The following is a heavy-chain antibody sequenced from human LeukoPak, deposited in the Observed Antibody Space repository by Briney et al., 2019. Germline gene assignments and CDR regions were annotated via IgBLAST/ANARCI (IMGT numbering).Heavy chain of an antibody. J-gene: IGHJ4*02. CDR3: ARGDTYYYDSCGYYRPQWGWVDY. CDR1: GYTFTSYD. Sequence: GASVKVSCKASGYTFTSYDINWVRQATGQGLEWMGWMNPNSGNTGYAQKFQGRVAMTRNTSISTAYMELSSLRSEDTAVYSCARGDTYYYDSCGYYRPQWGWVDYWGQGTLVTVSS. CDR2: MNPNSGNT. D-gene: IGHD3-22*01. V-gene: IGHV1-8*01.